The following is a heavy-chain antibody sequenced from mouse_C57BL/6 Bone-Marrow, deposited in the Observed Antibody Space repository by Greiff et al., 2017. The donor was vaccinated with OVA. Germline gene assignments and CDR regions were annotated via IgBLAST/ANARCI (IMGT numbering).Heavy chain of an antibody. CDR1: GYTFTSYN. J-gene: IGHJ4*01. D-gene: IGHD2-14*01. Sequence: QVQLQQSGAELVRPGASVKMSCKASGYTFTSYNMHWVKQTPRQGLEWIGALYPGNGDTSYNQKFKGKATLTVDKSSSTAYMQLSRLTSEDSAVYVGARDRRGIDAMDDWGQGTSVTVSS. CDR2: LYPGNGDT. V-gene: IGHV1-12*01. CDR3: ARDRRGIDAMDD.